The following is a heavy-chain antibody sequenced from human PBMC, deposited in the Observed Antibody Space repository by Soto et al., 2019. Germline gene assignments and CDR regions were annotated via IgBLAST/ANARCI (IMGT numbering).Heavy chain of an antibody. CDR3: AMALWNDAFDI. J-gene: IGHJ3*02. CDR1: GYLFGDYY. V-gene: IGHV1-2*02. CDR2: INPNSGDT. D-gene: IGHD1-1*01. Sequence: GASVKVSCKASGYLFGDYYMHWVRQAPGQGLEWMALINPNSGDTIYAQKFQGRVTMTRDTSISTAYMELTRLTSDDTAVYYCAMALWNDAFDIWGQGTMVSVSS.